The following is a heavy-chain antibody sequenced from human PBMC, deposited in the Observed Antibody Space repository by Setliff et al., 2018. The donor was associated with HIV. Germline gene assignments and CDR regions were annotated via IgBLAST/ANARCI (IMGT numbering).Heavy chain of an antibody. D-gene: IGHD3-10*01. J-gene: IGHJ5*02. V-gene: IGHV1-18*01. CDR3: ARDDRGGVRGVGPFDP. CDR2: INPYNGNT. CDR1: GYTFTSYG. Sequence: GASVKVSCKASGYTFTSYGISWVRQAPGQGLEWMGWINPYNGNTNYAQELQGRVTMTTDTSTSTAYMDLRSLRSDDTAVYYCARDDRGGVRGVGPFDPWGQGTLVTVSS.